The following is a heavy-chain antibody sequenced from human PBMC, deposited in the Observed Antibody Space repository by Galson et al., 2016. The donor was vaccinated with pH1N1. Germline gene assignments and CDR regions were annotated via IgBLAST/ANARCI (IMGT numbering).Heavy chain of an antibody. D-gene: IGHD2-15*01. CDR1: GYTFTNFD. CDR3: AIRYCSGECPPGYFDL. Sequence: SVKVSCKASGYTFTNFDINWVRQATGQGLEWMGLMNPNSGNTGYAQKFQGRVTMTRNTSIRTAYMELSSLRSEDTAIYYCAIRYCSGECPPGYFDLWGRGTLVTVSS. CDR2: MNPNSGNT. J-gene: IGHJ2*01. V-gene: IGHV1-8*01.